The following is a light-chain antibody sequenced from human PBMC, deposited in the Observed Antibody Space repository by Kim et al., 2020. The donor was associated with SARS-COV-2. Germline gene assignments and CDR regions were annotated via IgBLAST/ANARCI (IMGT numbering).Light chain of an antibody. Sequence: QSALTQPVSMSGSPGQSITISCSGTSGDIGNSNSVSWYQQHSGEAPRLIIYDVRDRPSGVSARFSGSKSANTASLTISGLRSEDEADYYCCSTSNTLDYVFGSGTKVTVL. CDR1: SGDIGNSNS. CDR2: DVR. J-gene: IGLJ1*01. V-gene: IGLV2-14*03. CDR3: CSTSNTLDYV.